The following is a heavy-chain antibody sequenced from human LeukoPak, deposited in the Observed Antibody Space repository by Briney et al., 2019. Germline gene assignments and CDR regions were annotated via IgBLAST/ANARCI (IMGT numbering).Heavy chain of an antibody. V-gene: IGHV1-18*01. CDR3: ARAWYCSGASCYCDY. Sequence: ASVKVSCKASGYTFTSYGISWVRQAPGQGLEWMGWISGYNGNTNYAQKLQGRVTMTTDTSTSTAHMELRSLRSDDTAVYYCARAWYCSGASCYCDYWGQGTLVTVSS. CDR2: ISGYNGNT. CDR1: GYTFTSYG. J-gene: IGHJ4*02. D-gene: IGHD2-15*01.